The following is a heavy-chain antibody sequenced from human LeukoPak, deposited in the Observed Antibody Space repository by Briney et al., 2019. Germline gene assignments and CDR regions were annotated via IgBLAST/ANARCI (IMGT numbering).Heavy chain of an antibody. CDR2: ISGSSTYT. CDR3: ARDGDRCSSSSCYGPGDN. CDR1: GFTFSAYA. D-gene: IGHD2-2*01. Sequence: GGSLRLSCEASGFTFSAYAMTWVRQAPGKGLEWVSYISGSSTYTNYADSVKGRFTISRDNAKNSLYLQMNSLRAEDTAVYYCARDGDRCSSSSCYGPGDNWGQGTLVTVSS. J-gene: IGHJ4*02. V-gene: IGHV3-11*05.